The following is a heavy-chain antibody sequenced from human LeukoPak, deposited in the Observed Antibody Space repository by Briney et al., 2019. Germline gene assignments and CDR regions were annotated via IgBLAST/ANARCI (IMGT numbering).Heavy chain of an antibody. V-gene: IGHV4-59*01. Sequence: PSETLSPTCTVSGGSISSYYWSWIRQPPGKGLEWIGYIYYSGSTNYSPSLKSRVTISVDTSKNQFSLKLSSVTAADTAVYYCVRDRGTVTRSYWYFDLWGRGTLVIVSS. J-gene: IGHJ2*01. D-gene: IGHD4-17*01. CDR3: VRDRGTVTRSYWYFDL. CDR2: IYYSGST. CDR1: GGSISSYY.